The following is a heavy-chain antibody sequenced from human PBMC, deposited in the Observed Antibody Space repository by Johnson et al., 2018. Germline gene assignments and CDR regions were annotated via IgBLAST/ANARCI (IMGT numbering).Heavy chain of an antibody. Sequence: VQLVQSGGGLVKPGGSLRLSCAASGFTFSSYSMNWVRQAPGQGLEWVSSISSSSSYIYYANSVKGRFPISRANAKNSLYQQMNSLRAEDTAVYYCAIVGAGSMQAFDIWGQGTMVTVSS. J-gene: IGHJ3*02. CDR1: GFTFSSYS. D-gene: IGHD2-8*01. V-gene: IGHV3-21*01. CDR2: ISSSSSYI. CDR3: AIVGAGSMQAFDI.